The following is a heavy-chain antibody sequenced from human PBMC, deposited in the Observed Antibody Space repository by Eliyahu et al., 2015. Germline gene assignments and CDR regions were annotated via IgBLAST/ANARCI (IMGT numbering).Heavy chain of an antibody. D-gene: IGHD3-22*01. Sequence: QLQLQESGSGLVKPSQXLSLTCAXXGXXXSSGGSSWSWIRQPPGKGLEWIGYIYHSGSTYYNPSLKSRVTISVDRSKNQFSLKLSSVTAADTAVYYCARVHARITMSIDYWGQGTLVTVSS. J-gene: IGHJ4*02. V-gene: IGHV4-30-2*01. CDR3: ARVHARITMSIDY. CDR2: IYHSGST. CDR1: GXXXSSGGSS.